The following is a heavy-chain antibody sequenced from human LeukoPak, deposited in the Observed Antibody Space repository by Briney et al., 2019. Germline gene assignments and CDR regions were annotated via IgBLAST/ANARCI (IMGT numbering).Heavy chain of an antibody. CDR1: GFTFSSYS. CDR3: ARDLGDYSFDY. Sequence: GGSLRLSCAASGFTFSSYSMNWVRQAPGKELEWVSSISSSSSYIYYADSVKGRFTISRDNAKNSLYLQMNSLRAEDTAVYYCARDLGDYSFDYWGQGTLVIVSS. CDR2: ISSSSSYI. D-gene: IGHD4-17*01. V-gene: IGHV3-21*01. J-gene: IGHJ4*02.